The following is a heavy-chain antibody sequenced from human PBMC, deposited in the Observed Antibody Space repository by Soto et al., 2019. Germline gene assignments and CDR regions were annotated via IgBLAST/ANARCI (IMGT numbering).Heavy chain of an antibody. CDR1: GFTFSSYG. V-gene: IGHV3-30*18. J-gene: IGHJ4*02. CDR2: ISYDGSNK. CDR3: AKDERYSYGQHFDY. Sequence: QVQLVESGGGVVQPGRSLRLSCAASGFTFSSYGMHWVRQAPGKGLEWVAVISYDGSNKYYADSVKGRFTISRDNSKNKLYLQMNSLRAEDTAVYYCAKDERYSYGQHFDYWGQGTLVTVSS. D-gene: IGHD5-18*01.